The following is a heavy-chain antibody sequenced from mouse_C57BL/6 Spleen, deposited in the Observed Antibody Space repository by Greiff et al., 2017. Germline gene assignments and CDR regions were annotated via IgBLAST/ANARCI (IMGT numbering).Heavy chain of an antibody. V-gene: IGHV2-6-1*01. J-gene: IGHJ1*03. CDR1: GFSLTSYG. CDR3: ARQYSNYWYFDV. D-gene: IGHD2-5*01. CDR2: IWSDGST. Sequence: QVHVKQSGPGLVAPSQSLSITCTVSGFSLTSYGVHWVRQPPGKGLEWLVVIWSDGSTTYNSALKSRLSISKDNSKSQVFLKMNSLQTDDTAMYYCARQYSNYWYFDVWGTGTTVTVSS.